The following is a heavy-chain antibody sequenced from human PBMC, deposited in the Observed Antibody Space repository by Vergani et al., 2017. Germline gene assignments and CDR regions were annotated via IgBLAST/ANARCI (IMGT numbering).Heavy chain of an antibody. Sequence: EVQLLESGGGLVQPGGSLRLSCAASGFTFSSYSMSWVRPGPGKGLEWVSVIYSGGSSTYYADSVKGRFTISRDKSKNTLYLQMNSLRAEDTAVYYCAKDSYDFWGQGTLVTVSS. CDR1: GFTFSSYS. CDR3: AKDSYDF. D-gene: IGHD3-3*01. J-gene: IGHJ4*02. V-gene: IGHV3-23*03. CDR2: IYSGGSST.